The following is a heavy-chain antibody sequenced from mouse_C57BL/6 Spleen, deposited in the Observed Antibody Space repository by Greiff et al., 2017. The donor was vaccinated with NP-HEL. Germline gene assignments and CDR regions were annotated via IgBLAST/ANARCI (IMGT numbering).Heavy chain of an antibody. CDR3: ARSPHYYGSSPFAY. Sequence: QVQLQQPGAELVRPGSSVKLSCKASGYTFTSYWMHWVKQRPIQGLEWIGNIDPSDSETHYNQKFKDKATLTVDKSSSTAYMLLSSLTSEDSAVYYCARSPHYYGSSPFAYWGQGTLVTVSA. J-gene: IGHJ3*01. V-gene: IGHV1-52*01. D-gene: IGHD1-1*01. CDR1: GYTFTSYW. CDR2: IDPSDSET.